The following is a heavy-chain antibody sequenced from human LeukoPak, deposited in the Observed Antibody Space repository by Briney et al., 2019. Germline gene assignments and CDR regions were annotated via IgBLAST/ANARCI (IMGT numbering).Heavy chain of an antibody. CDR1: GFTFDDYG. V-gene: IGHV3-9*01. Sequence: GGSLRLSCAASGFTFDDYGMHWVRQAPGKGLEWVSNISWNSRSIGYADSVKGRFTISRDNAKNSLYLQMNSLRAEDTALYYCAKDKYGDNDYYFYGLDVWGQGTTVTVSS. J-gene: IGHJ6*02. CDR3: AKDKYGDNDYYFYGLDV. CDR2: ISWNSRSI. D-gene: IGHD5-24*01.